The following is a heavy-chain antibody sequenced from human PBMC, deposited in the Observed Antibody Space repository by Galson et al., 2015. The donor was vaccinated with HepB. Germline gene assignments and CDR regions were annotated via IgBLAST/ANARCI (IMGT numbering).Heavy chain of an antibody. CDR2: ISAYNGNT. Sequence: SVKVSCKASGYTFTSYGISWVRQAPGQGLEWMGWISAYNGNTNYAQKLQGRVTMTTDTSTSTAYMELRSLRSDDTAVYYRARGPVRFLEGEYMDVWGKGTTVTVSS. D-gene: IGHD3-3*01. V-gene: IGHV1-18*01. CDR1: GYTFTSYG. J-gene: IGHJ6*03. CDR3: ARGPVRFLEGEYMDV.